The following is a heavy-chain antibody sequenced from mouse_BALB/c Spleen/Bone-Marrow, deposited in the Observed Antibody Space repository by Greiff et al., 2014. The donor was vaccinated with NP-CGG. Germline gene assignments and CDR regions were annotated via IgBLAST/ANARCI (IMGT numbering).Heavy chain of an antibody. CDR3: ARGLRDWYFDV. D-gene: IGHD2-4*01. Sequence: VQLQQSGAELAKPGASVKMSCKASGYTFTTYWIHWVKQRPGQGLEWIGYINPSTGNTEYNQKFRDRATLTADKSSSTPYMQLSSLTSEDSAVYYCARGLRDWYFDVWGAGTTVTVSS. V-gene: IGHV1-7*01. CDR2: INPSTGNT. CDR1: GYTFTTYW. J-gene: IGHJ1*01.